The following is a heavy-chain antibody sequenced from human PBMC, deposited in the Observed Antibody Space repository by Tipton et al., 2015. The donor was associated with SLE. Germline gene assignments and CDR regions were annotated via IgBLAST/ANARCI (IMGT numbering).Heavy chain of an antibody. CDR3: ARGREGSSWDFDY. D-gene: IGHD6-13*01. J-gene: IGHJ4*02. CDR2: INHSGST. Sequence: TLSLTCAVYGGSFSGYYWSWIRQPPGKGLEWIGEINHSGSTNYNPSLKSRVTISVDTSKNQFSLKLSSVTAADTAVYYCARGREGSSWDFDYWGQGTLVTVSS. CDR1: GGSFSGYY. V-gene: IGHV4-34*01.